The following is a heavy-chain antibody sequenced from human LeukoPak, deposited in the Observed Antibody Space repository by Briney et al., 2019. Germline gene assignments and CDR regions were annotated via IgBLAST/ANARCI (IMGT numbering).Heavy chain of an antibody. V-gene: IGHV3-15*01. CDR3: TTRLTIDY. Sequence: GGSLRLSCAASGFTFSSYAMSWVRQAPGKGLEWVGRIKSTTDGGTTDYAAPVKGRFTISRDDSKNTLYLQMNSLKTEDTAVYYCTTRLTIDYWGQGTLVTVSS. D-gene: IGHD3-3*01. CDR2: IKSTTDGGTT. J-gene: IGHJ4*02. CDR1: GFTFSSYA.